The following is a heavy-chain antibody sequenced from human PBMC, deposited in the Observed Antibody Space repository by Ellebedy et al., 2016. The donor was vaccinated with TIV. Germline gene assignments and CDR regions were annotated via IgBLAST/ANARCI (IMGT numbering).Heavy chain of an antibody. V-gene: IGHV3-74*03. D-gene: IGHD6-13*01. CDR1: GFTFSSYG. J-gene: IGHJ1*01. CDR2: INSDGSGT. Sequence: GGSLRLSCAASGFTFSSYGMNWVRQAPGKGLVWVSGINSDGSGTKYADSVKGRFTISSDDAKNTVYLQMNSLRAEDTAVYYCARDSGGSSWDSEYLQHWGQGALVTVSS. CDR3: ARDSGGSSWDSEYLQH.